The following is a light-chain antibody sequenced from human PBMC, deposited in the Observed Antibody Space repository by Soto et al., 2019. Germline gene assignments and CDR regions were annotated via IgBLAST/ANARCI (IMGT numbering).Light chain of an antibody. CDR2: DVS. CDR3: SSSTSSSTLFV. V-gene: IGLV2-14*01. J-gene: IGLJ1*01. CDR1: SSDVGGYDY. Sequence: QSVLTQPASVSGSPGQSITISCTGTSSDVGGYDYVSWYQQHPGKAPKLMIYDVSNRPSGVSYRFSGSKSGNTASLTISGLQAEDEADYYCSSSTSSSTLFVFGTGTKLTVL.